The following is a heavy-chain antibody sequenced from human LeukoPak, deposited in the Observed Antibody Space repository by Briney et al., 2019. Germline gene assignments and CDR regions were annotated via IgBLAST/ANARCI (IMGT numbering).Heavy chain of an antibody. CDR2: ISAYNGNT. CDR1: GYTFTSYG. D-gene: IGHD2-15*01. J-gene: IGHJ4*02. CDR3: AIAGYCSGGSCYEKY. V-gene: IGHV1-18*01. Sequence: ASVKVSCKASGYTFTSYGISWVRQAPGQGLEWMGWISAYNGNTNYAQKLQGRVTMTTDTSTSTAYMELRSLRSDDTAVYYCAIAGYCSGGSCYEKYWGQGTLVTVSS.